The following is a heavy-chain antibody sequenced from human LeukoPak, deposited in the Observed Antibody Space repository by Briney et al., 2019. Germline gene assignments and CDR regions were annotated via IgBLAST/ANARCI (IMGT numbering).Heavy chain of an antibody. CDR1: GFTFSSYS. CDR3: AGEDPYSSGWSFDY. V-gene: IGHV3-48*02. Sequence: GGSLRLSCAASGFTFSSYSMNWVRQAPGKGLEWVSYISSSSSTIYYADSVKGLFTISRDNAKNSLYLQMNSLRDEDTAVYYCAGEDPYSSGWSFDYWGQGTLVTVSS. D-gene: IGHD6-19*01. J-gene: IGHJ4*02. CDR2: ISSSSSTI.